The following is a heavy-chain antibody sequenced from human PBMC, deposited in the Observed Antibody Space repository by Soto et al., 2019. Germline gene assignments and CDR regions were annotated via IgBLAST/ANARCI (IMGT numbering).Heavy chain of an antibody. CDR2: ISSDESNK. CDR1: GFTFSSCA. V-gene: IGHV3-30-3*01. J-gene: IGHJ4*02. Sequence: QVQLVESGGGVVQPGRSLRLSCAASGFTFSSCAMHWVRQAPGKGLEWVALISSDESNKYYIDSVKGRFTISRDNSKNTLYLQMNSLRVDDTAVYYCARDVEWLFSSIDSWGQGILVTVSS. D-gene: IGHD3-3*01. CDR3: ARDVEWLFSSIDS.